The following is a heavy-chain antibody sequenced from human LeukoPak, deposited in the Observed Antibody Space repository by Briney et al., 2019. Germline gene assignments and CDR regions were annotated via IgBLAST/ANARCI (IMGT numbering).Heavy chain of an antibody. V-gene: IGHV1-69*01. Sequence: ASVKVSCKASGGTFSSYAISWVRQAPGQGLEWMGGIIPIFGTANYAQKFQGRVTITADESTSTAYMELSSLRSEDTAVYYCANGGLVSGWPHPFDYWGQGTLVTVSS. D-gene: IGHD6-19*01. CDR1: GGTFSSYA. CDR2: IIPIFGTA. J-gene: IGHJ4*02. CDR3: ANGGLVSGWPHPFDY.